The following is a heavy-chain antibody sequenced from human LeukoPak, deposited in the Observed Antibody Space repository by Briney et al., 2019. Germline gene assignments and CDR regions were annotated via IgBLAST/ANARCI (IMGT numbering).Heavy chain of an antibody. D-gene: IGHD3-9*01. CDR1: GFTFSNYG. V-gene: IGHV3-7*01. CDR2: IKQDGSEK. CDR3: ASLHLLRYFDWLLFSGNAFDI. J-gene: IGHJ3*02. Sequence: GGSLRLSCAASGFTFSNYGMSWVRQAPGKGLEWVANIKQDGSEKYYVDSVKGRFTISRDNAKNSLYLQMNSLRAEDTAVYYCASLHLLRYFDWLLFSGNAFDIWGQGTMVTVSS.